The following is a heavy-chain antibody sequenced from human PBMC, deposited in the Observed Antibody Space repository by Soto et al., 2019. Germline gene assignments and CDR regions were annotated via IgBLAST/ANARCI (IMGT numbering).Heavy chain of an antibody. J-gene: IGHJ4*02. CDR1: GGSFSGYY. CDR3: ASTVAGAPNNY. Sequence: PSETLSLTCAVYGGSFSGYYWSWIRQPPGKGLEWIGEINHSGSTNYNPSLKSRVTISVDTSKNQFSLKLGSVTAADTAVYYCASTVAGAPNNYWGQGTLVTVSS. CDR2: INHSGST. D-gene: IGHD6-19*01. V-gene: IGHV4-34*01.